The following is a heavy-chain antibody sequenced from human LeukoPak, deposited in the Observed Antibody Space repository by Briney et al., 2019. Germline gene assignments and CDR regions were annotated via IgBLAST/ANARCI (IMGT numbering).Heavy chain of an antibody. D-gene: IGHD3-22*01. CDR3: ARGGRGSAAVVAPRSFDI. J-gene: IGHJ3*02. CDR1: GGSISSSNW. Sequence: PSETLSLTCAVSGGSISSSNWWSWVRQPPGKGLEWIGEIYHSGSTNYNPSLKSRVTISVDKSKNQFSLKLSSVTAADTAVYYCARGGRGSAAVVAPRSFDIWGQGTMVTVSS. CDR2: IYHSGST. V-gene: IGHV4-4*02.